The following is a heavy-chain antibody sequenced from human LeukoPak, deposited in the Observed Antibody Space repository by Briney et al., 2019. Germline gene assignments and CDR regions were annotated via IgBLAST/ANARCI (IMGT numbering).Heavy chain of an antibody. D-gene: IGHD5-24*01. V-gene: IGHV3-33*08. Sequence: GGSLRLSCAASGFTFTSYWMSWVRQAPGKRLEWVAVIWYDGSNKYYADSMKGRFTISRDNSKNTLYLHMNSLRAEGTAVYYCARDRESWLEFFLDYWGQGTLVTVSS. CDR1: GFTFTSYW. J-gene: IGHJ4*02. CDR2: IWYDGSNK. CDR3: ARDRESWLEFFLDY.